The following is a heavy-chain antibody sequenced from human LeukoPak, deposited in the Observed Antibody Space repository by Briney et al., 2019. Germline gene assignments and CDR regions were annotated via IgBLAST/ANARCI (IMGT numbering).Heavy chain of an antibody. D-gene: IGHD3-9*01. Sequence: ASVKVSCKAPGYTFTSYDINWVRQATGQGLEWMGWMNPNSGNTGYAQKFQGRVTMTRNTSISTAYMELSSLRSEDTAVYYCARAYYDILTGYFLPFDYWGQGTLVTVSS. CDR2: MNPNSGNT. V-gene: IGHV1-8*01. J-gene: IGHJ4*02. CDR3: ARAYYDILTGYFLPFDY. CDR1: GYTFTSYD.